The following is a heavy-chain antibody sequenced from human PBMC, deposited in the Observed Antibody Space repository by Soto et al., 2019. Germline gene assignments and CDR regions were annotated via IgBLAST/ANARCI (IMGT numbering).Heavy chain of an antibody. J-gene: IGHJ5*02. D-gene: IGHD2-2*01. V-gene: IGHV1-8*01. Sequence: QVQLVQSGAEVKKPGASVKVSCKASGYTFTSHDFNWMRQATGQGLEWMGWMNPNSGHTNYAQKFQGRVTMTRDTSISTAYMELTNLRSEDTAIYYCASDMSTTWGQGTLVTVSS. CDR1: GYTFTSHD. CDR2: MNPNSGHT. CDR3: ASDMSTT.